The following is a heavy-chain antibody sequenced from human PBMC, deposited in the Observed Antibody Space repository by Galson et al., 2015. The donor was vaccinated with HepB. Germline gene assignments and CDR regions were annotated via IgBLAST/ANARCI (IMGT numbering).Heavy chain of an antibody. CDR2: INPNSGGT. V-gene: IGHV1-2*02. J-gene: IGHJ4*02. D-gene: IGHD2-15*01. CDR3: AYQTWAVVAATHRGLRPSGDQ. CDR1: GYTFTGYY. Sequence: SVKVSCKASGYTFTGYYMHWVRQAPGQGLEWMGWINPNSGGTNYAQKFQGRVTMTRDTSISTAYMELSRLRSDDTAVYYCAYQTWAVVAATHRGLRPSGDQWGQGTLVTVSS.